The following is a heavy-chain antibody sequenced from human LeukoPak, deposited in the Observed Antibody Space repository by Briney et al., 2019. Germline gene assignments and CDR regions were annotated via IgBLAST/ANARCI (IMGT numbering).Heavy chain of an antibody. CDR1: GGSISSGDYY. Sequence: SEALSLTCTVSGGSISSGDYYWSWIRQPPGKGLEWIGYIYYSGSTYYNPSLKSRVTISVDTSKNQFSLKLSSVTAADTAVYYCARVRGSSWYFAFDPWGQGTLVTVSS. CDR3: ARVRGSSWYFAFDP. J-gene: IGHJ5*02. CDR2: IYYSGST. D-gene: IGHD6-13*01. V-gene: IGHV4-30-4*08.